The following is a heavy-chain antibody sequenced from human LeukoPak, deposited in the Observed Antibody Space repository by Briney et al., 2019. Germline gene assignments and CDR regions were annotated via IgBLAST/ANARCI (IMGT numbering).Heavy chain of an antibody. CDR2: INPNSGGT. V-gene: IGHV1-2*02. D-gene: IGHD5-24*01. CDR3: ARGIGYSLIYYYYMDV. J-gene: IGHJ6*03. Sequence: GASVKVSCKASGYTFTGYYMHWVRQAPGQGLEWMGWINPNSGGTNYAQKFQGRVTMTRDTSISTAYMELSRLRSDDTAVYYCARGIGYSLIYYYYMDVWGKGTTVTVSS. CDR1: GYTFTGYY.